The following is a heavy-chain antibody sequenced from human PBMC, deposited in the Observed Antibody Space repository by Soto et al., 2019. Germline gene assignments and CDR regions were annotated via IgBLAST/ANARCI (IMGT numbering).Heavy chain of an antibody. J-gene: IGHJ5*02. CDR3: ARDEGYSYGYWFDP. CDR1: GYTFTSYY. CDR2: INPSGGST. D-gene: IGHD5-18*01. Sequence: GASVKVSCKACGYTFTSYYMHWVRQAPGQGLEWMGIINPSGGSTNYAQKFQGRVTITADKSTSTAYMELSSLRSEDTAVYYCARDEGYSYGYWFDPWGQGTLVTVSS. V-gene: IGHV1-46*01.